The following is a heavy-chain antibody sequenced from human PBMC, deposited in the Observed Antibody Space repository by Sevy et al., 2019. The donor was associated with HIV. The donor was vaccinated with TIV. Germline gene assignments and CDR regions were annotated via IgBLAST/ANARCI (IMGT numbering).Heavy chain of an antibody. CDR2: INIDGSST. J-gene: IGHJ6*03. CDR3: GGIGIQEARDYYYYMDV. CDR1: GFTLSSYW. D-gene: IGHD1-20*01. Sequence: GGSLRLSCAASGFTLSSYWMHWVRQAPGKGLVWVSRINIDGSSTSYADSVKGRFTISRDNAKNTLYLQMISLRAEDTAVYYCGGIGIQEARDYYYYMDVWGKGTTVTVSS. V-gene: IGHV3-74*01.